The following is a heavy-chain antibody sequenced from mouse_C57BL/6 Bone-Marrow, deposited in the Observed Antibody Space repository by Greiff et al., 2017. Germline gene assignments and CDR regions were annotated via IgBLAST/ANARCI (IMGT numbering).Heavy chain of an antibody. J-gene: IGHJ3*01. D-gene: IGHD3-2*02. V-gene: IGHV1-42*01. CDR1: GYSFTGYY. Sequence: VQLKQSGPELVKPGASVKISCKASGYSFTGYYMNWVKQSPEKSLEWIGEINPSTGGTTYNQKFKAKATLTVDKSSSTAYMQRKSLKSEDSAVYYCAREELRPWFAYWGQGTLVTVSA. CDR2: INPSTGGT. CDR3: AREELRPWFAY.